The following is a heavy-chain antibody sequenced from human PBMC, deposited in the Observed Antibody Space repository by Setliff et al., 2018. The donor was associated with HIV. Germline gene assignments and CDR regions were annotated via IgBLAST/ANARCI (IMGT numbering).Heavy chain of an antibody. Sequence: PSETLSLTCTVSGGSISSSSYYWGWIRQPPGKGLEWIGRIYYSGSTYYNPSLKSRVTISVDTSKNQFSLKLSSVTAADTAVYYCARHSEYSSSWYYFDYWGQGTLVTVS. D-gene: IGHD6-13*01. CDR3: ARHSEYSSSWYYFDY. CDR1: GGSISSSSYY. J-gene: IGHJ4*02. CDR2: IYYSGST. V-gene: IGHV4-39*01.